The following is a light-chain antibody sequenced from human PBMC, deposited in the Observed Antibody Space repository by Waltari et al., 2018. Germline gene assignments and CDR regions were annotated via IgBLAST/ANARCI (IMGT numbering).Light chain of an antibody. Sequence: EIVLTQSPSTLSLSPGERATLSCRASQTVSSNFFPWYQQKPGQAPRLLMYGASNRAAGIPDRFSGSGSGTDFTLTISRLEPEDFAVYYCQQYDSSPRTFGGGTKVQIK. J-gene: IGKJ4*01. CDR3: QQYDSSPRT. CDR1: QTVSSNF. V-gene: IGKV3-20*01. CDR2: GAS.